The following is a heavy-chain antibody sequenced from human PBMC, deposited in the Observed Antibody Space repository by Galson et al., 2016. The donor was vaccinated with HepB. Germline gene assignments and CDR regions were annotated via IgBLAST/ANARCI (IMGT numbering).Heavy chain of an antibody. Sequence: SLRLSCAASGFTFSSYAMSWVRQAPGKELEWVSAIGGSGGSTYYADSVKGRFTISRDNSKNTLYLQINSLRAEDTAVYYCAKDKKDQWWHFDYWGQGALVTVSS. J-gene: IGHJ4*02. CDR1: GFTFSSYA. V-gene: IGHV3-23*01. D-gene: IGHD2-15*01. CDR2: IGGSGGST. CDR3: AKDKKDQWWHFDY.